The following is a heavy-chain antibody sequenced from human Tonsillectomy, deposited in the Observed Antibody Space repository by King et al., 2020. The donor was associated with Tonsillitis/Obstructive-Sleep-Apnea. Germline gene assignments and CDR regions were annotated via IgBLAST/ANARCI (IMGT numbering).Heavy chain of an antibody. D-gene: IGHD3-3*01. V-gene: IGHV3-11*05. CDR2: ISSSSSYT. Sequence: VQLVESGGGLVKPGGSLRLSCAASGFTFSDYYMSWIRQDPGKGLEWVSYISSSSSYTNYADSVKGRFTISRDNAKNSLYLQMNSLRAEDTAVYYCAREMRRRITIFGGQINWFDPWGQGTLVTVSS. CDR3: AREMRRRITIFGGQINWFDP. J-gene: IGHJ5*02. CDR1: GFTFSDYY.